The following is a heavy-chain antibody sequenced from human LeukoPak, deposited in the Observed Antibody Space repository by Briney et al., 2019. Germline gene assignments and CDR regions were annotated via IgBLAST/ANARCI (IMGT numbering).Heavy chain of an antibody. J-gene: IGHJ6*03. V-gene: IGHV4-38-2*01. CDR2: IYHSGST. CDR1: SYSISSGYY. Sequence: SETLSLTCAVSSYSISSGYYWGWIRQPPGKGLEWIGSIYHSGSTYYNPSLKSRVTISVDTSKNQFSLKLSSVTAADTAVYYCARMISTDYMDVWGKGTTVTVSS. CDR3: ARMISTDYMDV. D-gene: IGHD3-16*01.